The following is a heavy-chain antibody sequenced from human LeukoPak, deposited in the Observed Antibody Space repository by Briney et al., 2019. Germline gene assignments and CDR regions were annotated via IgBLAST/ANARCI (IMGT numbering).Heavy chain of an antibody. CDR3: ARDIAGSLNYFDY. CDR1: GFTFSSYG. Sequence: GGSLRLSCAASGFTFSSYGMHWVRQAPGKGLEWVAFIRYDGSNKYYADSVKGRFTISRDNSKNTLYLQMNSLRAEDTAVYYCARDIAGSLNYFDYWGQGTLVTVSS. V-gene: IGHV3-30*02. CDR2: IRYDGSNK. J-gene: IGHJ4*02. D-gene: IGHD3-10*01.